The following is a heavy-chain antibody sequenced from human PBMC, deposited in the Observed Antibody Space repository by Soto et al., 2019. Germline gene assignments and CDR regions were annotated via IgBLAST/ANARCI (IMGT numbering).Heavy chain of an antibody. J-gene: IGHJ4*02. D-gene: IGHD5-12*01. Sequence: PGGPRRLPFAASGFTFSIYAMSWDRQAPGKGLEWVSAISGSGGSTYYADSVKGRFTISRDNSKNTLYLQMNSLRAEDTAVYYCAKDHSGYDFWSHGHYWGQGTLVTVSS. CDR2: ISGSGGST. CDR3: AKDHSGYDFWSHGHY. V-gene: IGHV3-23*01. CDR1: GFTFSIYA.